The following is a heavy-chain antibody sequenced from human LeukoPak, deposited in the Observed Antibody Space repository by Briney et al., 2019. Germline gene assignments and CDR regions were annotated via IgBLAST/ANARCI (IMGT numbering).Heavy chain of an antibody. V-gene: IGHV5-51*01. J-gene: IGHJ6*03. CDR3: ARLPSRGVVRFRNYYYYMDV. D-gene: IGHD3-22*01. CDR2: IYPGDSDT. Sequence: GESLKISCKGSGYSFTSYWIGWVRQMPGKGLEWMGIIYPGDSDTRYSPSFQGQVTISADKSISTAYLQWSSLKASDTAMYYCARLPSRGVVRFRNYYYYMDVWGKGTTVTVSS. CDR1: GYSFTSYW.